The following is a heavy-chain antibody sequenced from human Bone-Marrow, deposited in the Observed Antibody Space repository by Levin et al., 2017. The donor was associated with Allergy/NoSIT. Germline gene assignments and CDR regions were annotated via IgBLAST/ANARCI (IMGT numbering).Heavy chain of an antibody. Sequence: SCAVSGGSISSGGYSWSWIRQPPGKGLEWIGYIYHSGSTYYNPSLKSRVTISVDRSKNQFSLKLSSVTAADTAVYYCASCLHWYFDLWGRGTLVTVSS. CDR3: ASCLHWYFDL. J-gene: IGHJ2*01. CDR1: GGSISSGGYS. CDR2: IYHSGST. D-gene: IGHD3-16*01. V-gene: IGHV4-30-2*01.